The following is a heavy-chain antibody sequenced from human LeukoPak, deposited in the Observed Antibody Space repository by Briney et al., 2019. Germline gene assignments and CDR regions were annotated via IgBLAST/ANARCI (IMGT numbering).Heavy chain of an antibody. Sequence: GGSLRLSCAASGFTFSSYAMSWVRQAPGKGLEWVSAISGSGGSTYYADSVKVRFTISRDNSKNTLYLQMSSLRAEDTAVYYCAKEGRSYLDAFDIWGQGTMVTVSS. CDR3: AKEGRSYLDAFDI. V-gene: IGHV3-23*01. CDR1: GFTFSSYA. D-gene: IGHD1-26*01. J-gene: IGHJ3*02. CDR2: ISGSGGST.